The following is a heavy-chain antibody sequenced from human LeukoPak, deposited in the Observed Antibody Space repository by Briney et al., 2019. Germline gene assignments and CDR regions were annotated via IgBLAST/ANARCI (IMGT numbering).Heavy chain of an antibody. Sequence: GGSLRLXCAASGFTFSSYGMHWVRQAPGKGLEWVAFIWFDGSNKYYGDSVTGRFTISRDNSKNTLYLQMNSLRPEDTAVYYCAKDGEVYCGGDCSIGDYWGQGTLVTVSS. V-gene: IGHV3-30*02. CDR3: AKDGEVYCGGDCSIGDY. CDR2: IWFDGSNK. CDR1: GFTFSSYG. D-gene: IGHD2-21*01. J-gene: IGHJ4*02.